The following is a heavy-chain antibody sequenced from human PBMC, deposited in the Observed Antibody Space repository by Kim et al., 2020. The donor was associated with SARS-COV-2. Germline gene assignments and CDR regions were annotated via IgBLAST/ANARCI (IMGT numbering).Heavy chain of an antibody. CDR2: INPSGGST. D-gene: IGHD2-2*01. V-gene: IGHV1-46*01. CDR1: VYTFTSYY. CDR3: ARNIVVVPAAILYYYYGMDV. Sequence: ASVKVSCKASVYTFTSYYMHWVRQAPGQGLEWMGIINPSGGSTSYAQKFQGRVTMTRDTSTSTVYMELSSLRSEDTAVYYCARNIVVVPAAILYYYYGMDVWGQGTTVTVSS. J-gene: IGHJ6*02.